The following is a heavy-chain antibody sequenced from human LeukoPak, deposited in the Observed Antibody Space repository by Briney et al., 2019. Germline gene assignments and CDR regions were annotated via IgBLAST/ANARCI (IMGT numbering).Heavy chain of an antibody. J-gene: IGHJ4*02. D-gene: IGHD1-14*01. V-gene: IGHV4-30-4*08. CDR2: IYYSGST. Sequence: SETLSLTCTVSGGSISSGSYYWSWIRQPPGKGLEWIGYIYYSGSTYYNPSLKSRVTISVDTSKNQFSLKLSSVTAADTAVYYCARTYISKPFDYWGQGTLVTVSS. CDR1: GGSISSGSYY. CDR3: ARTYISKPFDY.